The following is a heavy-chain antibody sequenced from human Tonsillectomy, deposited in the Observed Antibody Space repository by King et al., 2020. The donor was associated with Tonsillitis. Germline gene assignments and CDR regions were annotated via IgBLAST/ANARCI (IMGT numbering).Heavy chain of an antibody. CDR2: IRSKAYGGTT. CDR3: TRGAYYYDSSGYPYSFDY. J-gene: IGHJ4*02. D-gene: IGHD3-22*01. CDR1: GFTFGDYA. V-gene: IGHV3-49*05. Sequence: VQLVESGGGLVKPGRSLRLSCTASGFTFGDYAMSWFRQAPGKGLEWVGFIRSKAYGGTTEYAASVKGRFIISRDDSKSIAYLQMNSLKTEDTAVYYCTRGAYYYDSSGYPYSFDYWDQGTLVTVSS.